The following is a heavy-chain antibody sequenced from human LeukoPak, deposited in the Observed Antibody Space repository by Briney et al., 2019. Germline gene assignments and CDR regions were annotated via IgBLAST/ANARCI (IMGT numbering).Heavy chain of an antibody. CDR2: IYHSGST. CDR3: ARGGSRDGYNYGWFDP. J-gene: IGHJ5*02. CDR1: GGSISSGGYY. Sequence: SETLSLTCTVSGGSISSGGYYWRWLRQPPGKGLEWIGYIYHSGSTYYNPSLKSRVTISVDRSKNQFSLKLSYVTAADTAVYYCARGGSRDGYNYGWFDPWGQGTLVTVSS. D-gene: IGHD5-24*01. V-gene: IGHV4-30-2*01.